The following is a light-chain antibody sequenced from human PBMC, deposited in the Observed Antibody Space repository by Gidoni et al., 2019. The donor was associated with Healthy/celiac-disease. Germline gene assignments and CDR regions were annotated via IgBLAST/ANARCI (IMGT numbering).Light chain of an antibody. J-gene: IGKJ5*01. CDR2: DAS. Sequence: EIVSTQSPATLSLSPGVRATLPSRASQSVSSYLACYQQKPGQAPRLLIYDASNRATGIPARFSGSGSGTDFTLTISSLEPEDFAVYYCQQRSNWPPSITFGQGTRLEIK. V-gene: IGKV3-11*01. CDR1: QSVSSY. CDR3: QQRSNWPPSIT.